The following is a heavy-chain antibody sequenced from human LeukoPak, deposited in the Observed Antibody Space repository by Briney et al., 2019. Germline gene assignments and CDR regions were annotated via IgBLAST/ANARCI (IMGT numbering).Heavy chain of an antibody. CDR2: IYYSGST. V-gene: IGHV4-31*03. J-gene: IGHJ5*02. CDR1: GGSISSGGYY. Sequence: PSETLSLTCTVSGGSISSGGYYWSWIRQHPGKGLEWIGYIYYSGSTYYNPSLKSRVTISVDTSKNQFSLKLSSVTAADTAVYYCARDSGAGGWFDPWGQGTLVTVSS. CDR3: ARDSGAGGWFDP. D-gene: IGHD1-26*01.